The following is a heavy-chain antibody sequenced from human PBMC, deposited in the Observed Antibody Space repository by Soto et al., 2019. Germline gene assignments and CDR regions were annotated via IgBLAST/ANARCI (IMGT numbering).Heavy chain of an antibody. Sequence: XSVKVSCKASGYPFTSYGIIWVRQAPGQGLEWMGWISAYNGNTNYAQKLQGRVTMTTDTSTSTAYMELRSLRSDDTAVYYCARAYYGSSHHYHVSWFDPWGQGTLVTVSS. D-gene: IGHD1-26*01. J-gene: IGHJ5*02. CDR2: ISAYNGNT. CDR3: ARAYYGSSHHYHVSWFDP. CDR1: GYPFTSYG. V-gene: IGHV1-18*04.